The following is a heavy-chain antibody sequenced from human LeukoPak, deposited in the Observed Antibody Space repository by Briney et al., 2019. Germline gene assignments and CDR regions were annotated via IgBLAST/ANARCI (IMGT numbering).Heavy chain of an antibody. CDR3: ARDWGSGYYYYYMDV. V-gene: IGHV3-33*08. CDR1: GFTFSSYG. CDR2: IWYDGSNK. J-gene: IGHJ6*03. D-gene: IGHD3-16*01. Sequence: GGSLRLSCAASGFTFSSYGMHWVRQAPGKGLEWVAVIWYDGSNKYYADSVKGRFTISRDNSKNTLYLQMNSLRAEDTAVYYCARDWGSGYYYYYMDVWGKGTTVTVSS.